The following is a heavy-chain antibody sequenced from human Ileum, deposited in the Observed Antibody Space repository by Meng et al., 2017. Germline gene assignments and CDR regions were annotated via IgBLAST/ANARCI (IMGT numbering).Heavy chain of an antibody. V-gene: IGHV4-31*03. CDR2: VFYNGNT. CDR1: GGSISSGGFF. D-gene: IGHD5-12*01. J-gene: IGHJ4*02. CDR3: ARDRLRQFDF. Sequence: QVQLQESGPGLVKPSQTLSLTCTVSGGSISSGGFFWSWIRQQPGKGLEWIVSVFYNGNTYSNPSLKSRVIISVNTSKNQFSLRLTSVTAADTAMYYCARDRLRQFDFWGQGTLVTVSS.